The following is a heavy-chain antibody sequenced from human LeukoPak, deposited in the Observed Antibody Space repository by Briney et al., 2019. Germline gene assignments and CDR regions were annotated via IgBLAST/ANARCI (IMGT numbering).Heavy chain of an antibody. CDR3: ARGKASYDFWSGYYPVLGYYYYYYGMDV. D-gene: IGHD3-3*01. Sequence: ASVKVSCKASGYTFTSYGISWVRQAPGQGLEWMGWISAYNGNTNYAQKLQGRVTMTTDTSTSTAYMELSSLRSEDTAVYYCARGKASYDFWSGYYPVLGYYYYYYGMDVWGQGTTVTVSS. CDR1: GYTFTSYG. J-gene: IGHJ6*02. CDR2: ISAYNGNT. V-gene: IGHV1-18*01.